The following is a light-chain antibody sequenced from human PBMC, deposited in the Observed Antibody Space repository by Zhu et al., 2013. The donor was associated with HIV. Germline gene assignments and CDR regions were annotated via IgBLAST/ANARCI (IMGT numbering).Light chain of an antibody. CDR3: QQYNSYPCN. J-gene: IGKJ2*02. CDR1: HGIGSY. CDR2: TAS. Sequence: DIQLTQSPSFLSASVGDRITITCRASHGIGSYLAWYQQEPGKAPKLLIHTASTLQSGVPSRFSGSGSGTEFTLTISSLQPDDFATYYCQQYNSYPCNFGQGTNLEIK. V-gene: IGKV1-9*01.